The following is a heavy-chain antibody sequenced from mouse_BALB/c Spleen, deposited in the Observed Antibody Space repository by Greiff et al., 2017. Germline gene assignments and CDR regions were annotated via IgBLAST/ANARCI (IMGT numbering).Heavy chain of an antibody. D-gene: IGHD1-1*01. CDR3: ASLTTVGAMDY. J-gene: IGHJ4*01. Sequence: DVKLVESGPGLVKPSQSLSLTCTVTGYSITSDYAWNWIRQFPGNKLEWMGYISYSGSTSYNPSLKSRISITRDTSKNQFFLQLNSVTTEDTATYYCASLTTVGAMDYWGQGTSVTVSS. V-gene: IGHV3-2*02. CDR2: ISYSGST. CDR1: GYSITSDYA.